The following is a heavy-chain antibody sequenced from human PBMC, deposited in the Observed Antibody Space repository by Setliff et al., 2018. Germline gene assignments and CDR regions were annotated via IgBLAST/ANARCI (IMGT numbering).Heavy chain of an antibody. J-gene: IGHJ6*02. Sequence: SETLSLTCTVSAGSISSSLYYWGWIRQPPGKGLEWIGSIYYSGSTNYNPSLKSRVTISVDTSKNQFSLKLSSVTAADTAVYYCARGAGYSSRWYIYYYGMDVWGQGTTVTVSS. CDR1: AGSISSSLYY. CDR3: ARGAGYSSRWYIYYYGMDV. CDR2: IYYSGST. D-gene: IGHD6-13*01. V-gene: IGHV4-39*07.